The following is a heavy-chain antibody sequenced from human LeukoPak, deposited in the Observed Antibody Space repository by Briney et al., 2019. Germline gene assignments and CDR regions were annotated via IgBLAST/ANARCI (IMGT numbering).Heavy chain of an antibody. J-gene: IGHJ4*02. CDR1: GFTFSSYE. CDR2: ISSSGSTI. CDR3: ARDAHTYYYDSSGYSYRSN. V-gene: IGHV3-48*03. Sequence: GGSLRLSCAASGFTFSSYEMNWVRQAPGKGLEWVSYISSSGSTIYYADSVAGRFTISRDNAKNSLYLQMNSLRAEDTAVYYCARDAHTYYYDSSGYSYRSNWGQGTLVTVSS. D-gene: IGHD3-22*01.